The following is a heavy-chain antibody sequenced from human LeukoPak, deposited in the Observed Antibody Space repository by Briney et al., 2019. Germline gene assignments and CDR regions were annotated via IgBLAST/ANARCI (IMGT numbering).Heavy chain of an antibody. CDR3: ARDLLGHCSDGVCYEVLDY. V-gene: IGHV1-18*01. J-gene: IGHJ4*02. D-gene: IGHD2-8*01. CDR2: ISAENGNT. CDR1: GYTFNKYG. Sequence: ASVKLSCKASGYTFNKYGITWVRQAPGQGLEWMGWISAENGNTNYAKKVQGRVTMTTDTSTSTAYMELRSLRSDDTAVYYCARDLLGHCSDGVCYEVLDYWGQGTLVTVSS.